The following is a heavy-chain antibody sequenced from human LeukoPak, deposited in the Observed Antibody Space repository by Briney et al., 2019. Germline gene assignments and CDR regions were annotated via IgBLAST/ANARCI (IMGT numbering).Heavy chain of an antibody. D-gene: IGHD2-2*01. J-gene: IGHJ5*02. CDR2: IYPGDSDT. CDR3: ARHVETRYCSSTGCRSVNWFDP. CDR1: GYSFTSYW. Sequence: GESLKISCKGSGYSFTSYWIGWVRQMPGKGLEWMGIIYPGDSDTRYSPSFQGQVTISADKSISTAYLQWSSLKASDTAMYYCARHVETRYCSSTGCRSVNWFDPWGQGTLVTVSS. V-gene: IGHV5-51*01.